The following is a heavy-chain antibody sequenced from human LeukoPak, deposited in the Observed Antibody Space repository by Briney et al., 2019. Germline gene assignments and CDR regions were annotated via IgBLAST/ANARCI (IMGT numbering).Heavy chain of an antibody. CDR1: GFTFSSYS. V-gene: IGHV3-21*01. CDR2: ISSSSSYI. Sequence: GGSLRLSCAASGFTFSSYSMNWVRQAPGKGLEWVSSISSSSSYIYYADSVKGRFTISRDNAKNSLYLQMNSLRAEDTAVYYCAGDGAARPGYFDYWGQGTLVTVSS. J-gene: IGHJ4*02. D-gene: IGHD6-6*01. CDR3: AGDGAARPGYFDY.